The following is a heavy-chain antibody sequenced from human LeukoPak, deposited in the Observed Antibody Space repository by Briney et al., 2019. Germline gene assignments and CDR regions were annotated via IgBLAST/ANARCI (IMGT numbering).Heavy chain of an antibody. J-gene: IGHJ4*02. CDR1: GFTFSSYW. Sequence: PGGSLRLSCAASGFTFSSYWMNWARQAPGKGLVWVSRINSDGSYTSYADFVKGRFTISRDNAKNTVYLQMSSLRAEDTAVYYCARICSTTDCLISAWGQGTLVTVSS. V-gene: IGHV3-74*01. CDR3: ARICSTTDCLISA. CDR2: INSDGSYT. D-gene: IGHD2-2*01.